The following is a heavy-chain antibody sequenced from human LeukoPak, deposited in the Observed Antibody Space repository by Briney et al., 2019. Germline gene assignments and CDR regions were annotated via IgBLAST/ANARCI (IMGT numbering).Heavy chain of an antibody. V-gene: IGHV1-24*01. CDR2: FDPEDGET. Sequence: GASVKVSCKVSGDTLSEFSMHWVRQAPGKGLEWMGGFDPEDGETIYAQKFQGRVTMTRDMSTSTVYMELSSLRSEDTAMYYCARVSVGATMLAYFDYWGQGTLVAVSS. D-gene: IGHD1-26*01. J-gene: IGHJ4*02. CDR1: GDTLSEFS. CDR3: ARVSVGATMLAYFDY.